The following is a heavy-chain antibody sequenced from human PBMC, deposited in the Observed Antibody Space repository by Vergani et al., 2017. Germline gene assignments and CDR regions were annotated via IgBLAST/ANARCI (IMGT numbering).Heavy chain of an antibody. V-gene: IGHV1-69*01. CDR1: GGTFSSYA. D-gene: IGHD3-10*01. CDR2: IIPIFGTA. J-gene: IGHJ4*02. Sequence: QVQLVQSGAEVKKPGSSVKVSCKASGGTFSSYAISWVRPAPGQGLEWMGGIIPIFGTANYAQKFQGRVTITADESTSTAYMELSSLRSEDTAVYYCARRRASRGFGELLYFDYWGQGTLVTVSS. CDR3: ARRRASRGFGELLYFDY.